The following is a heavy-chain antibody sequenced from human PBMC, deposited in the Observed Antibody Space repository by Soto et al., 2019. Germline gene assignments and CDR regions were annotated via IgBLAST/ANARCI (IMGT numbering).Heavy chain of an antibody. CDR2: ISWNSGSI. CDR3: AKEKAAAGRLDYYYYGMDV. Sequence: GGSLRLSCAASGFTFEDYAMHWVRQAPGKGLEWVSGISWNSGSIGYADSVKGRFTISRDNAKNSLYLRMNSLRPEETALYYCAKEKAAAGRLDYYYYGMDVWGKGTTVTVSS. J-gene: IGHJ6*04. V-gene: IGHV3-9*01. D-gene: IGHD6-13*01. CDR1: GFTFEDYA.